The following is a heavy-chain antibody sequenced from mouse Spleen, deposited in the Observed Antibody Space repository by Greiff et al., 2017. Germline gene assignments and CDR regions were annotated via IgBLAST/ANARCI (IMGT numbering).Heavy chain of an antibody. Sequence: VQLVESGPELVKPGASVKISCKASGYAFSSSWMNWVKQRPGKGLEWIGRIYPGDGDTNYNGKFKGKATLTADKSSSTAYMQLSSLTSEDSAVYFCARHYYGSSRYYFDYWGQGTTLTVSS. CDR3: ARHYYGSSRYYFDY. CDR1: GYAFSSSW. D-gene: IGHD1-1*01. J-gene: IGHJ2*01. CDR2: IYPGDGDT. V-gene: IGHV1-82*01.